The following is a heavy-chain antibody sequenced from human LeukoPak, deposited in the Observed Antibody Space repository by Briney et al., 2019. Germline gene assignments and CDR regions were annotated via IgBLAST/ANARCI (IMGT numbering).Heavy chain of an antibody. CDR1: GFTFSSYA. D-gene: IGHD1-26*01. CDR2: ISGSGGST. V-gene: IGHV3-23*01. Sequence: GGSLRLSCAASGFTFSSYAMSWVRQAPGKGPEWVSAISGSGGSTYYADSVKGRFTISRDNSKNTLYLQMNRLSAADTAVYYCANARSYTDYWGQGTLVTVSS. J-gene: IGHJ4*02. CDR3: ANARSYTDY.